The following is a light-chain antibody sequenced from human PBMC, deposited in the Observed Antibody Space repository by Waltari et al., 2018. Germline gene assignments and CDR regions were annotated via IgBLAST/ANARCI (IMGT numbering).Light chain of an antibody. CDR2: RVS. V-gene: IGKV2-30*01. CDR1: QSLLYGDGNPH. J-gene: IGKJ2*01. Sequence: DVVMPQSPLSLPVTLGQPASISCRSSQSLLYGDGNPHLHWFQQRPGQSPRRLIYRVSNRDSGVPDRFSGSGSGTDFTLKISRVEAEDVGVYYCMQGTRGPYTFGQGTKLEI. CDR3: MQGTRGPYT.